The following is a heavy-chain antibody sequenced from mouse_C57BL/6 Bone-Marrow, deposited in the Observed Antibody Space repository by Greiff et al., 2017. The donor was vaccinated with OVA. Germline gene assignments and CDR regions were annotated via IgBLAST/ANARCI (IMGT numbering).Heavy chain of an antibody. V-gene: IGHV5-16*01. CDR3: ARDLWYFDV. Sequence: EVKLEESEGGLVQPGSSMKLSCTASGFTFSDYYMAWVRQVPEKGLEWVAHINNDGSSTYYLDSLKSRFIISRDNAKNMLYLQMSSLKSEATASYYCARDLWYFDVWGTGTTVTVSS. CDR2: INNDGSST. CDR1: GFTFSDYY. J-gene: IGHJ1*03.